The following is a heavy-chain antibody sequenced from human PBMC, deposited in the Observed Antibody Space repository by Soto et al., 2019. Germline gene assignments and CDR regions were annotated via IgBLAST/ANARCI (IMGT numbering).Heavy chain of an antibody. CDR3: ARSSGSSGWDYYYYYMDV. CDR1: GYSFTXYW. CDR2: IYPGDSDT. J-gene: IGHJ6*03. D-gene: IGHD6-19*01. Sequence: XESLKISCKGSGYSFTXYWIGWVRQXXGKGLEWMGIIYPGDSDTRYSPSFQGQVTISADKSISTAYLQWSSLKASDTAMYYCARSSGSSGWDYYYYYMDVWGKGTTVTVSS. V-gene: IGHV5-51*01.